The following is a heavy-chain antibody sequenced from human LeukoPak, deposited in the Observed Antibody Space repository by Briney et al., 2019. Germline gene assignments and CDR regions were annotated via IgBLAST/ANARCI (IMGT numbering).Heavy chain of an antibody. CDR3: ARDSGKYYISWYFDL. D-gene: IGHD1-26*01. CDR2: ISGTGGST. J-gene: IGHJ2*01. CDR1: GFTFSSYA. Sequence: PGGSLRLSCAASGFTFSSYAMSWVRQAPGKGLEWVAAISGTGGSTSYADSVKGRFTISRDNAKNSLYLQVNSLRAEDTAVYYCARDSGKYYISWYFDLWGRGTLVTVSS. V-gene: IGHV3-23*01.